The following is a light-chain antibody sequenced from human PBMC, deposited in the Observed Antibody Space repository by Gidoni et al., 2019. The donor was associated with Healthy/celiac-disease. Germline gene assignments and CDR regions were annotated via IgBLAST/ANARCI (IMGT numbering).Light chain of an antibody. CDR1: QGISSY. J-gene: IGKJ3*01. Sequence: AIRMTQSPSSFSASTGDRVTITCRASQGISSYLAWYQQNPGKAPKLLIYAASTLQSGVPSRFSGSGSGTDFTLTISCLQSEDFATYYCQQYYSTLGITFGPGTKVDIK. CDR2: AAS. V-gene: IGKV1-8*01. CDR3: QQYYSTLGIT.